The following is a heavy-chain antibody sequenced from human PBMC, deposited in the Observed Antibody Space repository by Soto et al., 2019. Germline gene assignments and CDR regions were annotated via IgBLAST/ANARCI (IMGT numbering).Heavy chain of an antibody. CDR3: ATDSSGWYSSFDY. D-gene: IGHD6-19*01. Sequence: PGGSLRLSCAASGFTFSNAWMNWVRQAPGKGLEWVGRIKSKTDGGTTDYAAPVKGRFTISRDDSKNTLYLQMNSLKTEDTAVYYCATDSSGWYSSFDYWGQGTLVTVSS. CDR1: GFTFSNAW. V-gene: IGHV3-15*07. CDR2: IKSKTDGGTT. J-gene: IGHJ4*02.